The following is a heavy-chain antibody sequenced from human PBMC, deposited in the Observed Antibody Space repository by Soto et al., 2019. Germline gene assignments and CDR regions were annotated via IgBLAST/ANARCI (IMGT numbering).Heavy chain of an antibody. J-gene: IGHJ4*02. CDR1: GGSISSSGYS. Sequence: QLQLQESGSKLVKHSQTLSLTCAVSGGSISSSGYSWRWIRQPPGKGLEWIGYIYHSVSTYYNPSLKSRVTISVDRSKNQFSLKLSSVTAADTAVYYCARGPPIFYWGQGTLVTVSS. CDR3: ARGPPIFY. V-gene: IGHV4-30-2*01. CDR2: IYHSVST. D-gene: IGHD3-9*01.